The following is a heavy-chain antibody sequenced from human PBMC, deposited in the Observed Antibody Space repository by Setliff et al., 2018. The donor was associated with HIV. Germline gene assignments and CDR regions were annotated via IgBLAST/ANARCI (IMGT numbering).Heavy chain of an antibody. V-gene: IGHV4-31*02. Sequence: SETLSLTCTVSGGSITSGGYYWSRIRQHPGKGLEWVGYIVYSGKTYYNPSLKSRVTISVDTSKNQFSLKLSSVTAADTAVYYCARDEIGVWGKGTTVTVSS. J-gene: IGHJ6*04. CDR1: GGSITSGGYY. CDR2: IVYSGKT. CDR3: ARDEIGV.